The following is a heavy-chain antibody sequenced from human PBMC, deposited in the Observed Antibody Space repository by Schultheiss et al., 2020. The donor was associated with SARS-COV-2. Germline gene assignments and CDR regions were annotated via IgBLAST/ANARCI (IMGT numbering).Heavy chain of an antibody. CDR2: ISSSGSTI. Sequence: GGSLRLSCAASGFTFSDYYMSWIRQAPGKGLEWVSYISSSGSTIYYADSVKGRFTISRDNSKNTLYLQMNSLRAEDTAVYYCARDERLRLGELSLAVDYWGQGTLVTVSS. V-gene: IGHV3-11*04. CDR1: GFTFSDYY. CDR3: ARDERLRLGELSLAVDY. J-gene: IGHJ4*02. D-gene: IGHD3-16*02.